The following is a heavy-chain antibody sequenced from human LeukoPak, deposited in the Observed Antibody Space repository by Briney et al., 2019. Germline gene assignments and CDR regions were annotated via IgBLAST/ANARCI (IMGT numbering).Heavy chain of an antibody. CDR1: EFIFSNYW. CDR3: ARGGFGHNMDV. J-gene: IGHJ6*03. V-gene: IGHV3-74*01. D-gene: IGHD3-3*01. Sequence: PGCSLTLPCVASEFIFSNYWLHWVRHAPGKGPVSVSRINSDGSNTIYADSVKGRFTISRDNAKNTVYLQMNSLRVEDTAIYYCARGGFGHNMDVWGKGTTVTVSS. CDR2: INSDGSNT.